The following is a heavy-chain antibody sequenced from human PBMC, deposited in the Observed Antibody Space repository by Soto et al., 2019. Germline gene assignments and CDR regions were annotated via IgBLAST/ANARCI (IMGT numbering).Heavy chain of an antibody. CDR3: ARLVGVAISP. CDR1: GGSISSGGYY. J-gene: IGHJ4*02. Sequence: PSETLSLTCTVSGGSISSGGYYWSWIRQHPGKGLEWIGYIYYTGSPYYNPSLKSRVTISVDTSKNQFSLKLSSVTAADTAVYYCARLVGVAISPWGQGTLVTVSS. V-gene: IGHV4-31*03. CDR2: IYYTGSP. D-gene: IGHD2-21*01.